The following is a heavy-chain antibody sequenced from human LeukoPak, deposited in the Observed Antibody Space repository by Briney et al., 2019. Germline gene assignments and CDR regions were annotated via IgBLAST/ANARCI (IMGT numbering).Heavy chain of an antibody. Sequence: GGTLRLSCAASGFPFSTYGMSWVRQAPGKGLEWVSAISDGGESTYYADSVKGRFTISRDNSRNTLYLQMNSLTAEDTALYYGAKRVRYGTGNYHFDHWGQGTLVTVSS. V-gene: IGHV3-23*01. D-gene: IGHD3-10*01. CDR2: ISDGGEST. CDR3: AKRVRYGTGNYHFDH. J-gene: IGHJ4*02. CDR1: GFPFSTYG.